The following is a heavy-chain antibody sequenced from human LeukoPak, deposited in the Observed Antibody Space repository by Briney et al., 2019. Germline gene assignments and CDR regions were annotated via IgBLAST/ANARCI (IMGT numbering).Heavy chain of an antibody. CDR2: INPNSGGT. V-gene: IGHV1-2*02. Sequence: ASVKVSCKASGYTFTGYYMHWVRQAPGQGLEWMGWINPNSGGTNYAQKFQGRVTMTRDTSISTAYMELSRLRSGDTAVYYCARRRMVRGVIITTHAFDIWGQGTMVTVSS. D-gene: IGHD3-10*01. J-gene: IGHJ3*02. CDR3: ARRRMVRGVIITTHAFDI. CDR1: GYTFTGYY.